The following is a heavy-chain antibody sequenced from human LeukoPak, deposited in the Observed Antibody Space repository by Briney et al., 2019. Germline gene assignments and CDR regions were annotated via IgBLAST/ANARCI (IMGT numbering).Heavy chain of an antibody. CDR3: ARACSGNRITIFGVVNTGSCTFDY. Sequence: ASVKVSCKASGYTFTSYYMHWVRQAPGQGLEWMGIINPSGGSTSYAQKLQGRVTMTTDTSTSTAYMELRSLRSDDTAVYYCARACSGNRITIFGVVNTGSCTFDYWGQGTLVTVSS. CDR2: INPSGGST. D-gene: IGHD3-3*01. CDR1: GYTFTSYY. V-gene: IGHV1-46*01. J-gene: IGHJ4*02.